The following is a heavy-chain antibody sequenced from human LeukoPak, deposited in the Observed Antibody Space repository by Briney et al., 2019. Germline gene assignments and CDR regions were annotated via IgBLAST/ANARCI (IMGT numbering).Heavy chain of an antibody. V-gene: IGHV4-34*01. J-gene: IGHJ6*02. D-gene: IGHD2-2*01. CDR3: ARGNVVVPAAMGYYYYYGMDV. Sequence: PSETLSLTCAVYGGSFSGYYWSWVRQPPGKGLEWIGEINHSGSTNYNPSLKSRVTISLDTSQNQFSLKLSSVTAADTAVYYCARGNVVVPAAMGYYYYYGMDVWGQGTTVTVSS. CDR2: INHSGST. CDR1: GGSFSGYY.